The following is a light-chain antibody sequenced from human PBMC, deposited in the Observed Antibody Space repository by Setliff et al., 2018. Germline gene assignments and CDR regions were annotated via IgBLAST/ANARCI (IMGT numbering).Light chain of an antibody. V-gene: IGKV3-20*01. Sequence: EIVLTQSQGTLSLSLGERATLSCRASQSVSTSYLAWYQQKPGQAPRLLIYGAFNRATGIPDRFSGSGSGTEFTLAISRLEPEDFALYYCQQYSTSSRYTFGQGTKVDIK. CDR2: GAF. J-gene: IGKJ2*01. CDR1: QSVSTSY. CDR3: QQYSTSSRYT.